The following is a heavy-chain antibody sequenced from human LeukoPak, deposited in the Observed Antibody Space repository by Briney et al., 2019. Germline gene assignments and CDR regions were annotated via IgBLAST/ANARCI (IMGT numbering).Heavy chain of an antibody. CDR3: ARGPLGELYFDY. D-gene: IGHD3-16*01. CDR2: ISYDGSNK. Sequence: PGGSLRLSCAASGYTFSSYAMHWVRQAPGKGLVWVAVISYDGSNKYYADSVKGRFTISRDNSKNTLYLQMNSLRAEDTAVYYYARGPLGELYFDYWGQGTLVTVSS. J-gene: IGHJ4*02. V-gene: IGHV3-30-3*01. CDR1: GYTFSSYA.